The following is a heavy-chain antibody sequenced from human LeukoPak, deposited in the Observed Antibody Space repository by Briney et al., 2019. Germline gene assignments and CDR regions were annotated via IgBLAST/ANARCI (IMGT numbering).Heavy chain of an antibody. V-gene: IGHV3-30*04. CDR1: GFIFSRYA. J-gene: IGHJ6*03. Sequence: GGSLRLSCAASGFIFSRYAMHWVRQAPGKGLGWEAILSYDGNNKYYADSVKGRFTTSRDNSKNALYLQMNSLRAEDTAVYYCARDRDYVRYYYMDAWGKGTTVTVSS. CDR2: LSYDGNNK. CDR3: ARDRDYVRYYYMDA. D-gene: IGHD3-16*01.